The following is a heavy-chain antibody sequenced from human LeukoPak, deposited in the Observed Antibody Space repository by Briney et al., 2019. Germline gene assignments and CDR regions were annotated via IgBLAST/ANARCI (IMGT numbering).Heavy chain of an antibody. D-gene: IGHD2-2*02. CDR1: GYSFTSYW. CDR2: IYPGDSDT. Sequence: GESLKISCKGSGYSFTSYWIGWVRQVPGKGLEWMGIIYPGDSDTRYSPSFQGQVTISADKSISTAYLQWSSLKASDTAMYYCARSGTLGYCSSTSCYIFFDYWGQGTLVTVSS. V-gene: IGHV5-51*01. CDR3: ARSGTLGYCSSTSCYIFFDY. J-gene: IGHJ4*02.